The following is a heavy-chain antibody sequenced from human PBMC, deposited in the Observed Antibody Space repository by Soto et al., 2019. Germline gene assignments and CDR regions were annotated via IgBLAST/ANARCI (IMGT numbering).Heavy chain of an antibody. D-gene: IGHD1-26*01. Sequence: QVQLVEAGGGVVQPGRSLRLSCAASGFTFSNYGMHWVRQAPGKGLEWVAAIYYDGSNKEYADSVKGRFTISRDNCKNTKLRQLDVVRAEDTAMYYCAREATSGSYRRGNDWGQGHLIIVSS. CDR1: GFTFSNYG. V-gene: IGHV3-33*01. CDR2: IYYDGSNK. J-gene: IGHJ4*02. CDR3: AREATSGSYRRGND.